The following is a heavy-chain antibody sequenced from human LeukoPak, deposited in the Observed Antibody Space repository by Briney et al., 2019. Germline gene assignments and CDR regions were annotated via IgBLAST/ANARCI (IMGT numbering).Heavy chain of an antibody. Sequence: GGSLRLSCAASGFTFSSYAMHWVRQAPGKGLEWVAFIRHDGSNKYYADSVKGRFTISRDNSKNTLYLQMNSLRAEDTAVYYCAKGLSDYYHYMDVWGKGTTVTVSS. J-gene: IGHJ6*03. D-gene: IGHD2-15*01. V-gene: IGHV3-30*02. CDR3: AKGLSDYYHYMDV. CDR1: GFTFSSYA. CDR2: IRHDGSNK.